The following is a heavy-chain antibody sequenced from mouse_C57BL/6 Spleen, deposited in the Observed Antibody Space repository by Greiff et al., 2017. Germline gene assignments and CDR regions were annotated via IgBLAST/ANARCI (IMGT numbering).Heavy chain of an antibody. D-gene: IGHD1-1*01. CDR3: AREEYYGSSYGGYFDV. V-gene: IGHV1-53*01. CDR2: INPSNGGT. CDR1: GYTFTSYW. Sequence: QVQLQQPGTELVKPGASVKLSCKASGYTFTSYWMHWVKQRPGQGLEWIGNINPSNGGTNYNEKFKSKATLTVDKSSSTAYMQLSSLTSEDSAVYYCAREEYYGSSYGGYFDVWGTGTTVTVSS. J-gene: IGHJ1*03.